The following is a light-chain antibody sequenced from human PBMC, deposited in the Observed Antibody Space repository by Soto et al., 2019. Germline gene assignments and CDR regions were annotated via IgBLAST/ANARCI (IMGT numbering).Light chain of an antibody. Sequence: DIQMTQSPSSLSASVGDRVTITCRASQSISSYLNWSQQKPGKAPKLLIYAASSLQSGVPSRLSGTESGTDFTLTISSLQPEDVALYYSQPSYSTPCTFGQGTQVEIK. V-gene: IGKV1-39*01. CDR1: QSISSY. J-gene: IGKJ1*01. CDR2: AAS. CDR3: QPSYSTPCT.